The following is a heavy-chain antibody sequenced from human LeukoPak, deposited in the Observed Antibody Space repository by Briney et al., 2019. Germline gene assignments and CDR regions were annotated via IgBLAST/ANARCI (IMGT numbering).Heavy chain of an antibody. D-gene: IGHD3-9*01. V-gene: IGHV4-34*01. J-gene: IGHJ4*02. CDR3: ARGNILTGYCFDF. CDR1: GGSITGYY. Sequence: SETLSLTCAVYGGSITGYYWSWIRQTPGRGLEWVGEIHYTGPTSYNPSLKSRATISTDTSKNQFSLRLSSVTAADTAVYYCARGNILTGYCFDFWGQGALVTVSS. CDR2: IHYTGPT.